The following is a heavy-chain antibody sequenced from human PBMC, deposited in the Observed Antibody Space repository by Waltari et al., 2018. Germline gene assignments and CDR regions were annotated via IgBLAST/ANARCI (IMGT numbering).Heavy chain of an antibody. D-gene: IGHD6-13*01. CDR3: AIGGVETSWYWRY. CDR2: IKTDGSET. Sequence: EVRVVESGGGLVQLGGSLRLPCPASVSPFSSSWMTWVRQAPGKGLEWVANIKTDGSETYYVDSVKGRFTISRDNTKNSLYLQMSSLRAEDTAVYYCAIGGVETSWYWRYWGQGTLVTVSS. V-gene: IGHV3-7*01. CDR1: VSPFSSSW. J-gene: IGHJ4*02.